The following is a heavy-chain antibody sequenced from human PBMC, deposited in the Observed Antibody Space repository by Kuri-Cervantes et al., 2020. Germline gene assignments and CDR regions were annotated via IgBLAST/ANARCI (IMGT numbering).Heavy chain of an antibody. D-gene: IGHD5-12*01. J-gene: IGHJ2*01. CDR1: GGTFSSYA. CDR2: IIPIFGTA. Sequence: SVKVSCKASGGTFSSYAISWVRQAPGQGLEWMGGIIPIFGTANYAQKFQGRVTITADESTSTAYMELSSLRSEDTAVYYCARDSGAGRGYSGYGSSWYFDLWGRGTLVTVSS. V-gene: IGHV1-69*13. CDR3: ARDSGAGRGYSGYGSSWYFDL.